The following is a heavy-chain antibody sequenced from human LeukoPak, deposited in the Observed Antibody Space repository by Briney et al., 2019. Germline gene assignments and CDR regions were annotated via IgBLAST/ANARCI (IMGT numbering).Heavy chain of an antibody. CDR1: GYTFTSYD. CDR3: ARGPYSSSWYSLRYYYYYMDV. J-gene: IGHJ6*03. Sequence: ASVKVSCKASGYTFTSYDINWVRQATGQGLEWMGWMNPNSGNTGYAQKFQGRVTMTRNTSISTAYMGLSSLRSEDTAVYYCARGPYSSSWYSLRYYYYYMDVWGKGTTVTVSS. D-gene: IGHD6-13*01. V-gene: IGHV1-8*01. CDR2: MNPNSGNT.